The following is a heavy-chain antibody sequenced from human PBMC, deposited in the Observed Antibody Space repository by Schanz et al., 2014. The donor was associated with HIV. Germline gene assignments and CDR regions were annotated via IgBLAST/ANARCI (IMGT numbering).Heavy chain of an antibody. CDR3: ARSLWFGEIGEAGYGLDV. CDR2: IWYDGSKE. D-gene: IGHD3-10*01. Sequence: QVQLVESGGGVVQPGRSLRLSCAASGFIFSRYAMHLVRQAPGKGLEWVAVIWYDGSKEYYEDSVKGRFTISRDNSNKTLFLQTNSLRAEDTAVYYCARSLWFGEIGEAGYGLDVWGQGTTVTVSS. CDR1: GFIFSRYA. J-gene: IGHJ6*02. V-gene: IGHV3-33*01.